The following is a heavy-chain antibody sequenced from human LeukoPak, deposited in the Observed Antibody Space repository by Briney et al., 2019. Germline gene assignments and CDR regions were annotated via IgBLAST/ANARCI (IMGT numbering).Heavy chain of an antibody. CDR3: ARDGRHYGSGSYGYYFDY. J-gene: IGHJ4*02. CDR2: MNPNSGNT. V-gene: IGHV1-8*02. D-gene: IGHD3-10*01. CDR1: GYTFTSYY. Sequence: ASVKVSCKASGYTFTSYYMHWVRQAPGQGLEWMGWMNPNSGNTGYAQKFQGRVTMTTDTSTSTAYMELRSLRSDDTAVYYCARDGRHYGSGSYGYYFDYWGQGTLVTVSS.